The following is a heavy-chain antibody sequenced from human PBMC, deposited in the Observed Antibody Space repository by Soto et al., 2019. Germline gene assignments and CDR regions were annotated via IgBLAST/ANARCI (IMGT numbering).Heavy chain of an antibody. J-gene: IGHJ5*01. Sequence: EVQVLESGGGLVQPGGSLGLSCAASGFTFSKYAMSWARQAPGKGLEWVSGISSSGDNTYYADSVRGRFTISRDNSKNILYLQMHSLRAEDTAVYYCAKDRDYADYRPDSWGQGTLVTVSS. CDR3: AKDRDYADYRPDS. CDR2: ISSSGDNT. D-gene: IGHD4-17*01. CDR1: GFTFSKYA. V-gene: IGHV3-23*01.